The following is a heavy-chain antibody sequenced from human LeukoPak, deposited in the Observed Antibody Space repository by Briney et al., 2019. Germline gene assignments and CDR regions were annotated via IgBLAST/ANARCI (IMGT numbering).Heavy chain of an antibody. D-gene: IGHD3-22*01. CDR3: ARDPYYYDSSGYFPWFDY. V-gene: IGHV3-23*01. CDR2: ITGSGST. CDR1: GFTFSNYA. Sequence: GGSLRLSCAASGFTFSNYAMSWVRQAPGKGLEWVSVITGSGSTYYAQSVKGRFTISRDNSKNTLYLQMNSLRAEDTAVYYCARDPYYYDSSGYFPWFDYWGQGTLVTVSS. J-gene: IGHJ4*02.